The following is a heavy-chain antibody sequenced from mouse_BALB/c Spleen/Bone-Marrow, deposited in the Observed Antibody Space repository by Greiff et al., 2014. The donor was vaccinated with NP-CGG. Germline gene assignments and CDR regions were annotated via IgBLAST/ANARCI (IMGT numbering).Heavy chain of an antibody. Sequence: DVQLQESGGDLVKPGGSLKLSCAASGFTFSSYGMSWGRLTPDKRLEWVATISSGGSNTYYPDSVKGRFTISSDNAKNTLYLQMSSLKSEDTAMYYCARHQRYYAMDYWGQGTSVTVSS. CDR3: ARHQRYYAMDY. CDR1: GFTFSSYG. J-gene: IGHJ4*01. V-gene: IGHV5-6*01. CDR2: ISSGGSNT.